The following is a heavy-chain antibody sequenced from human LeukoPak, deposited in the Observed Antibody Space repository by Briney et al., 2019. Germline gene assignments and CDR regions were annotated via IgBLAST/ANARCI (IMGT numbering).Heavy chain of an antibody. D-gene: IGHD1-26*01. Sequence: ASVKVSCKASGYTFTSYGISWVRQAPGQGLEWMGWISAYNGNTNYAQKLQGRVTMTTDTSTSTAYMELSSLRFEDTAVYYCAADSGGYFPYYYYYMDVWGKGTTVTVSS. V-gene: IGHV1-18*01. CDR1: GYTFTSYG. CDR2: ISAYNGNT. CDR3: AADSGGYFPYYYYYMDV. J-gene: IGHJ6*03.